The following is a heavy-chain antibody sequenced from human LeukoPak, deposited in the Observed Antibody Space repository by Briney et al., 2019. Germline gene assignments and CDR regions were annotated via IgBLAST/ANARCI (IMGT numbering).Heavy chain of an antibody. J-gene: IGHJ4*02. CDR1: GRTFSSYA. Sequence: PVKVSCKASGRTFSSYAISWVRQAPGQGLEWRGGIIPIFGTANYAQKFQGRVTITADESTSTAYMELSSPRSEDTAVYYCARSIAVAGQYYFDYWGQGTLVTVSS. D-gene: IGHD6-19*01. V-gene: IGHV1-69*13. CDR3: ARSIAVAGQYYFDY. CDR2: IIPIFGTA.